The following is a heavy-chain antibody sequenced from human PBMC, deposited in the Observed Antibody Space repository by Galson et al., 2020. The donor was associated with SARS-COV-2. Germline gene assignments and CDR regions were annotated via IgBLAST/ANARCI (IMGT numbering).Heavy chain of an antibody. V-gene: IGHV4-39*01. J-gene: IGHJ2*01. CDR1: GGYISTTSYF. CDR3: ARRGVTVTTQHFDL. D-gene: IGHD4-17*01. Sequence: SETLSLTCTVSGGYISTTSYFWGWIRQPPGKGLAWLGTNHYSGTTYYNPSLRRRVTISVDTSRHRFSLKLNSVTAADTAVYYCARRGVTVTTQHFDLWGRGTLVTVSS. CDR2: NHYSGTT.